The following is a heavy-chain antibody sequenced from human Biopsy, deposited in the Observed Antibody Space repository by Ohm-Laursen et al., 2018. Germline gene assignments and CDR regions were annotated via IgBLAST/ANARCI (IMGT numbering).Heavy chain of an antibody. Sequence: ASVKVSCKPSGGSFSSYAISWVRQAPGQGLEWMGWMSPNTGNTVYAQRFQDRVTMTSDTSTGTAYMELTSPTSDDTAVYFCARGRRLPAAISSYYYAMDVWGQGTTVTVSS. D-gene: IGHD2-2*01. CDR2: MSPNTGNT. CDR3: ARGRRLPAAISSYYYAMDV. CDR1: GGSFSSYA. V-gene: IGHV1-8*02. J-gene: IGHJ6*02.